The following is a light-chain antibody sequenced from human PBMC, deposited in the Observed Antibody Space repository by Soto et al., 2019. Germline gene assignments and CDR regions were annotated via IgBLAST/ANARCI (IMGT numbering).Light chain of an antibody. CDR3: HQRQSWPRT. V-gene: IGKV3-11*01. CDR2: DAS. J-gene: IGKJ1*01. Sequence: EIVLTQSPAALSLSPGERATLSCRASQTVSSYLLWYQQKPGQAPRLLIYDASNRATGVPARFTGSGSGTEFTLTISDVQPEDFALYYCHQRQSWPRTFGQGTKVDIK. CDR1: QTVSSY.